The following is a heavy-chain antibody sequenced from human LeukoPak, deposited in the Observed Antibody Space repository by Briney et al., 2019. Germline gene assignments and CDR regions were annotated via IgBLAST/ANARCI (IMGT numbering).Heavy chain of an antibody. CDR2: INHSGST. V-gene: IGHV4-34*01. CDR3: ARGWRKILAVPRQFDP. CDR1: GGSFSGYY. Sequence: SETLSLTCAVYGGSFSGYYWSWIRQPPGKGLEWIGEINHSGSTNYNPSLKSRVTISVDTSKNQFSLKLSSVTAADTAVYYCARGWRKILAVPRQFDPWGQGTLVTVSS. J-gene: IGHJ5*02. D-gene: IGHD6-19*01.